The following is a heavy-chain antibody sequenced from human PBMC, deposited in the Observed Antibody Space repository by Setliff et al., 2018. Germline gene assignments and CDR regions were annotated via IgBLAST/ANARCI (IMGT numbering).Heavy chain of an antibody. CDR1: GVSFSDYY. CDR2: INHSGTT. CDR3: RLAHCSSPSCEEALDY. J-gene: IGHJ4*02. Sequence: SETLSLTCTVYGVSFSDYYWGWVRQSPGKGLDWIGEINHSGTTNYDPSLEGRISISVDTSKRQFSLNLNSVTAADTAVYYFRLAHCSSPSCEEALDYWSQGTLVTVSS. D-gene: IGHD2-2*01. V-gene: IGHV4-34*01.